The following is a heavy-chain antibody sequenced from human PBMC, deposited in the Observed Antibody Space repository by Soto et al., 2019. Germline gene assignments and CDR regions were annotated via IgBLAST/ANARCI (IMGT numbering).Heavy chain of an antibody. V-gene: IGHV1-3*01. CDR2: VNAGNGNT. CDR3: ARSIVVVTAIDY. CDR1: GYTFTSYA. Sequence: ASVKVSCKASGYTFTSYAMHWVRQAPGQRLEWMGWVNAGNGNTKYSQKFQGRVTITRDTSASTAYMELSSLRSEDTAVYYCARSIVVVTAIDYWGQGTLVTVSS. D-gene: IGHD2-21*02. J-gene: IGHJ4*02.